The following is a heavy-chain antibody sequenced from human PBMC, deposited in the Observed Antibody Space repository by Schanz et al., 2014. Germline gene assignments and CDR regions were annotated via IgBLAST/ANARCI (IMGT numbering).Heavy chain of an antibody. D-gene: IGHD3-22*01. CDR1: GFTFSSFG. Sequence: QVQLVESGGGVVQPGGSLRLSCAASGFTFSSFGMHWVRQAPGKGLEWVSTITSNGGGTYYADSVKGRFTISRDNSKNTLYLQMNSLRTEDTAVYFCAKSYDTSGYSGFDYWGQGTLVTVSS. V-gene: IGHV3-NL1*01. CDR2: ITSNGGGT. CDR3: AKSYDTSGYSGFDY. J-gene: IGHJ4*02.